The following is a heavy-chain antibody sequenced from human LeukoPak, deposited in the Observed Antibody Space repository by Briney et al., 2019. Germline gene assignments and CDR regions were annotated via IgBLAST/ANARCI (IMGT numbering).Heavy chain of an antibody. J-gene: IGHJ4*02. CDR1: GFTFSSYG. V-gene: IGHV3-30*03. CDR3: ATNRGYFDY. CDR2: ISYDGSNK. Sequence: GGSLRLSCAASGFTFSSYGMHWVRQAPGKGLEWVAVISYDGSNKYYADSVKGRFTISRDNSKNTLYLQMNSLRAEDTAVYYCATNRGYFDYWGQGTLVTVSS. D-gene: IGHD3-10*01.